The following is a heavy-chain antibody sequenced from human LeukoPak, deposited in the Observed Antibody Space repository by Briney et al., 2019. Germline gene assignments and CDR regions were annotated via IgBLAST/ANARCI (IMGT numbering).Heavy chain of an antibody. CDR3: ARRMTVSATNWFDP. CDR1: GASISSSF. D-gene: IGHD5/OR15-5a*01. V-gene: IGHV4-59*01. Sequence: SETLSLTCTVSGASISSSFWTWIRQSPGKGLEWLAYIYYTGSTNLNPSLKSRLTISVDTSKNQFSLRLSSVTAADTAIYYCARRMTVSATNWFDPWGQGTLVTVSS. CDR2: IYYTGST. J-gene: IGHJ5*02.